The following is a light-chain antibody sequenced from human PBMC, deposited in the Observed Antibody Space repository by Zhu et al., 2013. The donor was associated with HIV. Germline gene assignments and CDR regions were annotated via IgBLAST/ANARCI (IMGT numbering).Light chain of an antibody. CDR2: STN. CDR1: SGSVSTAYY. Sequence: QTVVTQEPSFSVSPGGTVTLTCGLNSGSVSTAYYTTWYQQTPGQPPRTLIYSTNIRSSGVPDRFSGSILGNKAALTITGAQADDESDYYCMIYMGSAIWVFGGGTKLTVL. V-gene: IGLV8-61*01. CDR3: MIYMGSAIWV. J-gene: IGLJ3*02.